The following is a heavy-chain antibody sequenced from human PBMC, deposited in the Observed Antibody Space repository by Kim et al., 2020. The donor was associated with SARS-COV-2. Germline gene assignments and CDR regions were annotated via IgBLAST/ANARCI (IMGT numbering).Heavy chain of an antibody. V-gene: IGHV1-58*02. CDR3: AASLNYDILTGYYIGWFDP. CDR1: GFTFTSSA. CDR2: IVVGSGNT. D-gene: IGHD3-9*01. J-gene: IGHJ5*02. Sequence: SVKVSCKASGFTFTSSAMQWVRQARGQRLEWIGWIVVGSGNTNYAQKFQERVTITRDMSTSTAYMELSSLRSEDTAVYYCAASLNYDILTGYYIGWFDPWGQGTLVTVSS.